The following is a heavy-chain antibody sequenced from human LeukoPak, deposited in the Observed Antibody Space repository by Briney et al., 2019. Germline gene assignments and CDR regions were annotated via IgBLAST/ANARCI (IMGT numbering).Heavy chain of an antibody. CDR2: TSTTGYS. V-gene: IGHV3-11*03. Sequence: GGSLRLSCAASGFTFSDSYMSWIRQAPGKGLEWVSYTSTTGYSNYADSVEGRFTVSRDNAKSSLYLEMNSLRAEDTALYYCARTRGLGPGGFFDSWGQGSLVTVSS. D-gene: IGHD3/OR15-3a*01. CDR3: ARTRGLGPGGFFDS. CDR1: GFTFSDSY. J-gene: IGHJ4*02.